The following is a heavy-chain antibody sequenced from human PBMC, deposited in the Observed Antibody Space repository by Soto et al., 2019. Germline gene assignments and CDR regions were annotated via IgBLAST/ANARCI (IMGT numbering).Heavy chain of an antibody. J-gene: IGHJ4*02. D-gene: IGHD1-26*01. V-gene: IGHV3-33*01. CDR3: ARHLLYSGSYFDY. Sequence: PGGSLRLSCAASGFTFSSYGMHWVRQAPGKGLEWVAVIWYDGSNKYYADSVKGRFTISRGNSKNTLYLQMNSLRAEDTAVYYCARHLLYSGSYFDYWGQGTLVTVSS. CDR1: GFTFSSYG. CDR2: IWYDGSNK.